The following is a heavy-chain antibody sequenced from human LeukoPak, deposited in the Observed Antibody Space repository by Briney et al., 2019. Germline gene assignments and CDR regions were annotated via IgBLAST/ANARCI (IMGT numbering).Heavy chain of an antibody. V-gene: IGHV1-69*06. D-gene: IGHD6-13*01. CDR2: IIPIFGTA. CDR3: ARSIAGDY. J-gene: IGHJ4*02. CDR1: GYTFTSHG. Sequence: GASVTVSCKTSGYTFTSHGINWVRQAPGQGLEWMGGIIPIFGTANYAQKFQGRVTITADKSTSTAYMELNSLRAEDTAVYYCARSIAGDYWGQGTLVTVSS.